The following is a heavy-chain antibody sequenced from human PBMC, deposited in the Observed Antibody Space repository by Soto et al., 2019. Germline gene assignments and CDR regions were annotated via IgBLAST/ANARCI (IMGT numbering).Heavy chain of an antibody. D-gene: IGHD1-26*01. J-gene: IGHJ4*02. Sequence: VQVVESGGDLIQPGGSLRLPCEASGFKVGSSYVTWVRQAPGKGLEWVSVIVSGGSTHYPDSVTGRFTVSRDVSNNTVYLPMSRLRAEDTAVYFCATDSPNVGIGYFDSWGLGTLVTVSS. V-gene: IGHV3-53*01. CDR3: ATDSPNVGIGYFDS. CDR2: IVSGGST. CDR1: GFKVGSSY.